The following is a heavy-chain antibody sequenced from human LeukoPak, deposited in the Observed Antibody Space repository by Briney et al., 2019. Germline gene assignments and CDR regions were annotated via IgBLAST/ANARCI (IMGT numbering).Heavy chain of an antibody. V-gene: IGHV1-69*05. CDR3: ARGRITFGGVIVIPADY. CDR2: IIPIFGTA. J-gene: IGHJ4*02. Sequence: EASVKVSCKASGYTFSSYAISWVRQAPGQGLEWMGGIIPIFGTANYAQKFQGRVTITTDESTSTAYMELSSLRSEDTAVYYCARGRITFGGVIVIPADYWGQGTLVTVSS. CDR1: GYTFSSYA. D-gene: IGHD3-16*02.